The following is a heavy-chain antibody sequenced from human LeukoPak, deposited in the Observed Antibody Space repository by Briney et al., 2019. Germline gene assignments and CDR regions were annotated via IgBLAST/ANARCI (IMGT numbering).Heavy chain of an antibody. CDR1: GFTFSSYA. D-gene: IGHD1-26*01. V-gene: IGHV3-23*01. CDR2: ISGSGGST. J-gene: IGHJ3*02. CDR3: AKGSSGSYSLDAFDI. Sequence: GGSLRLSCAASGFTFSSYAMSWVRQAPGKGLEWVSAISGSGGSTYYADSVKGRFTISRDNAKNSLYLQMSSLRPEDTALYFCAKGSSGSYSLDAFDIWGQGTMVTVSS.